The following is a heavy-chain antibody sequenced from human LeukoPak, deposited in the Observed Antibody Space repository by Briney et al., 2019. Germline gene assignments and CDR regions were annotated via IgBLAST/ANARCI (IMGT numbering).Heavy chain of an antibody. J-gene: IGHJ4*02. CDR2: ISAYNGNT. CDR3: ARVGLVPTTTIILFPPDY. Sequence: ASVMVSCKASGYTFTSYGFSWVRQAPGQGLEWMGSISAYNGNTNYAQKLQGRVTMTTDTSTRTAYMELRSLRSDDTAVYYCARVGLVPTTTIILFPPDYWGQGTLVTVSS. V-gene: IGHV1-18*01. CDR1: GYTFTSYG. D-gene: IGHD2/OR15-2a*01.